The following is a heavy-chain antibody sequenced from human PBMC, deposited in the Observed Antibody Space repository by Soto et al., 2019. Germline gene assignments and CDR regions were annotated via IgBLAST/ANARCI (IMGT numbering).Heavy chain of an antibody. V-gene: IGHV3-23*01. J-gene: IGHJ6*02. Sequence: EVQLLESGGGLVQPGGSLRLSCAASGCTFSAYAMTWVRQAPGKGLEWVSAVSGSGDSTYYADSVKGRFSISRDNSKNTVNLQMTSLRAEDTAVYYCARDLYVGWPYYCGMDLWGQGTTVTVSS. D-gene: IGHD6-19*01. CDR1: GCTFSAYA. CDR3: ARDLYVGWPYYCGMDL. CDR2: VSGSGDST.